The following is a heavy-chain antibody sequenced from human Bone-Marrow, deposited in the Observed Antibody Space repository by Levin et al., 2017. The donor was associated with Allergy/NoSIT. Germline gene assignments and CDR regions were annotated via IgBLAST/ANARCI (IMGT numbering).Heavy chain of an antibody. V-gene: IGHV3-23*01. CDR3: AKPLDENYDFWGGPAFDI. CDR2: ISGSGGST. J-gene: IGHJ3*02. D-gene: IGHD3-3*01. Sequence: GGSLRLSCAASGFTFSSYAMSWVRQAPGKGLEWVSAISGSGGSTYYADSVKGRFTISRDNSKNTLYLQMNSLRAEDTAVYYCAKPLDENYDFWGGPAFDIWGQGTMVTVSS. CDR1: GFTFSSYA.